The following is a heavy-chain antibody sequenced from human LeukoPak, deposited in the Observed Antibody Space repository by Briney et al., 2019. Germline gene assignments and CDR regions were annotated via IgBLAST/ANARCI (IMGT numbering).Heavy chain of an antibody. J-gene: IGHJ3*02. Sequence: GASVKVSCKASGYTFTSYGISWVRQAPGQGLEWMGWISAYNGNTNYAQKLQGRVTMTTDTSTSTAYMELRSLRSDDTAVYYCARNGITIFGVVIRNDAFDIWDQGTMVTVSS. CDR2: ISAYNGNT. CDR1: GYTFTSYG. V-gene: IGHV1-18*01. CDR3: ARNGITIFGVVIRNDAFDI. D-gene: IGHD3-3*01.